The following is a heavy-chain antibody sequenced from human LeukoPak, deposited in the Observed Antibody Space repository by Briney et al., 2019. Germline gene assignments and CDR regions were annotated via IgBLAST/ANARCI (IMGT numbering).Heavy chain of an antibody. CDR3: ARGEGYDTMIVVVTTLLFDY. CDR1: GGSFSGYY. Sequence: SETLSLTCAVYGGSFSGYYWSWIRQPPGKGLEWIGEINHSGSTNYNPSLKSRVTISVDTSKNQFSLKLSSVTAADTAVYCCARGEGYDTMIVVVTTLLFDYWGQGTLVTVSS. CDR2: INHSGST. J-gene: IGHJ4*02. D-gene: IGHD3-22*01. V-gene: IGHV4-34*01.